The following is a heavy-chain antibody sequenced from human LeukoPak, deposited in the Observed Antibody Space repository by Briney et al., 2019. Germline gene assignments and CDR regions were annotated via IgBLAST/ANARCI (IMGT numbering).Heavy chain of an antibody. V-gene: IGHV1-69*04. J-gene: IGHJ4*02. D-gene: IGHD4-17*01. CDR1: GGTFSSYA. Sequence: SVKVSCKASGGTFSSYAISWVRQAPGRGLEWMGRIIPIFGIANYAQKFQGRVTITADKSTSTAYMELSSLRSEDTAVYYCARDQGHDYGFLDYWGQGTLVTVSP. CDR2: IIPIFGIA. CDR3: ARDQGHDYGFLDY.